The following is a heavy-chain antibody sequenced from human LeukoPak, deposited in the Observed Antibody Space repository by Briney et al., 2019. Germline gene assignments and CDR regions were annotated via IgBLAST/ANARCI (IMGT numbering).Heavy chain of an antibody. D-gene: IGHD6-19*01. V-gene: IGHV3-21*01. CDR2: ISSSSYI. CDR3: ARVWYSSGWSAFDY. J-gene: IGHJ4*02. CDR1: GFTFSSYS. Sequence: GGSLRLSCAASGFTFSSYSMNWVRQAPGRGLEWVSSISSSSYIYYADSVKGRFTISRDNAKNSLYLQMNSLRAEDTAVYYCARVWYSSGWSAFDYWGQGTLVTVSS.